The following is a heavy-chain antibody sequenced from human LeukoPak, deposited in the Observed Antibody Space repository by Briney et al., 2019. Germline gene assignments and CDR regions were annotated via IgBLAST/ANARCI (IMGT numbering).Heavy chain of an antibody. CDR3: ARGDWRYYFDY. CDR1: KFTFSTYW. D-gene: IGHD3-3*01. Sequence: PGGSLRLSCAASKFTFSTYWMSWVRQAPGKGLEWVSAISGSGGSTYYADSVKGRFTISRDNAKNSLYLQMNSLRAEDTAVYYCARGDWRYYFDYWGQGTLVTVSS. V-gene: IGHV3-21*01. J-gene: IGHJ4*02. CDR2: ISGSGGST.